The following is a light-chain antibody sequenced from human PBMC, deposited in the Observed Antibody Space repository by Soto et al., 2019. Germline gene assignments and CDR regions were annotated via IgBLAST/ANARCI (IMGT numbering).Light chain of an antibody. Sequence: QSVLTQPASVSGSPGQSITISCTGTTSNIGSYILVSWYQQHPVKAPKLLIYEASTRPSGVSNRFSGSKSGNTASLTISGLQAEDEADYYCCSYAGSSTYVFGGGTKLTVL. V-gene: IGLV2-23*01. CDR1: TSNIGSYIL. CDR3: CSYAGSSTYV. J-gene: IGLJ2*01. CDR2: EAS.